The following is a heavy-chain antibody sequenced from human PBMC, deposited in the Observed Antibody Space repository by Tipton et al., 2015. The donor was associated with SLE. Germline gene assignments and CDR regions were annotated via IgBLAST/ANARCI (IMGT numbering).Heavy chain of an antibody. Sequence: TLSLTCTVSGGSISSDYWTWIRQPPGKGLEWIGSIFYSGSTTYNPSLKSRVTMSVDTSKTQFSLSLTSVTAADTAIYYCARGRNDFWSGSHFYFFYLDVWGKGTTVAVSS. D-gene: IGHD3-3*01. CDR1: GGSISSDY. CDR2: IFYSGST. CDR3: ARGRNDFWSGSHFYFFYLDV. J-gene: IGHJ6*03. V-gene: IGHV4-59*12.